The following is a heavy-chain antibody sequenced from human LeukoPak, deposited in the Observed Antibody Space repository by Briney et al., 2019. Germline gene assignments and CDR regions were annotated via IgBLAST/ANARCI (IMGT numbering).Heavy chain of an antibody. CDR2: IKSRPSGGTI. D-gene: IGHD3-16*02. CDR1: EFTFSSSA. V-gene: IGHV3-15*01. J-gene: IGHJ4*02. Sequence: GRSLRLSCAASEFTFSSSAMHWVRQVPGKGLEWVGRIKSRPSGGTIDYATPVKGRFTISRDDSKNTLYLQMNSLRTEDTAVYYCTKDKPFTGGGVISYRGQGALVTVSS. CDR3: TKDKPFTGGGVISY.